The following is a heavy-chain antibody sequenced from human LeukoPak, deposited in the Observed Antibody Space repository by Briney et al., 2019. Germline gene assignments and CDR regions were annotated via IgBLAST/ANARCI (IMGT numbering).Heavy chain of an antibody. CDR1: GXTFXSYG. D-gene: IGHD4-23*01. CDR2: IWYDGSNK. CDR3: ARDPNYGGNSFDY. Sequence: SLRLXXAXXGXTFXSYGMHWVRPAPGKGLEWVAVIWYDGSNKYYADSVKGRFTISRDNSKNTLYLQMNSLRAEDTAVYYCARDPNYGGNSFDYWGQGTLVTVSS. J-gene: IGHJ4*02. V-gene: IGHV3-33*01.